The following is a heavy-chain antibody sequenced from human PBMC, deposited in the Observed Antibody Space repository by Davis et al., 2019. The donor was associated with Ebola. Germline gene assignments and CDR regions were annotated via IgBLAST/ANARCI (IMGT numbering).Heavy chain of an antibody. CDR3: AKGGSGWPSDYSYGLGV. CDR2: VTSSGGGT. CDR1: GFTFSNYA. D-gene: IGHD6-19*01. V-gene: IGHV3-23*01. Sequence: GGSLRLSCAASGFTFSNYAMTWARQAPGKGLEWVSAVTSSGGGTYYADSVKGRFTISRDNSKNTLYLQMNSLRVDDTAVYYCAKGGSGWPSDYSYGLGVWGKGTTVTVSS. J-gene: IGHJ6*04.